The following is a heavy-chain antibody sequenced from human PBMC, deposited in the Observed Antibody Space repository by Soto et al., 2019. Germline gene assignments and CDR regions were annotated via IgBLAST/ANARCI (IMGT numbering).Heavy chain of an antibody. D-gene: IGHD3-22*01. J-gene: IGHJ4*02. V-gene: IGHV1-69*01. CDR1: GGLFSSYP. CDR3: ARGGSGYTWFNEF. CDR2: LIPVFQTA. Sequence: QEQLVQSGAEVKKPGSSVKVSCKASGGLFSSYPISWLRQFPGQGLEWMGGLIPVFQTAYYTQRFQGRVTITADESTNTAYMELSSLRSEDTAIYYCARGGSGYTWFNEFWGQGTLVTVSS.